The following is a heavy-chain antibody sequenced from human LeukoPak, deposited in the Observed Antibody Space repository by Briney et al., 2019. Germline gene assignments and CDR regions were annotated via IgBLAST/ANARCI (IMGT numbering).Heavy chain of an antibody. CDR3: AKAASGNWNDVSDY. V-gene: IGHV3-23*01. Sequence: GGSLRLSCAASGFTFSTYAMSWVRQAPGKGLEWVSAISGRGVSTSYSDSVRGRFTSSRDNSKNTLYLQMNSLRAEDTAVYYCAKAASGNWNDVSDYWGQGTLVTVSS. CDR2: ISGRGVST. J-gene: IGHJ4*02. D-gene: IGHD1-20*01. CDR1: GFTFSTYA.